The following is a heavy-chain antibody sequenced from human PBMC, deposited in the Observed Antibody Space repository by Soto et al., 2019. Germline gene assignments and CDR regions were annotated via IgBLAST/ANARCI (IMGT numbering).Heavy chain of an antibody. V-gene: IGHV3-23*01. CDR1: GFTFSTYA. D-gene: IGHD1-1*01. Sequence: EVQLLESGGGLVQPGGSLRLSCAASGFTFSTYAMNWVRQAPGNGLEWVSAISGSGGSIHYADAVKGRFTNSRDNSKNTLYLQMNSQRDEDTAVYHCVKGYWKGDVWGQGTTVTVSS. CDR2: ISGSGGSI. CDR3: VKGYWKGDV. J-gene: IGHJ6*02.